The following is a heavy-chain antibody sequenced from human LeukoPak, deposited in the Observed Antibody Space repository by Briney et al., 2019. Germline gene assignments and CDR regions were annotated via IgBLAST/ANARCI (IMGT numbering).Heavy chain of an antibody. V-gene: IGHV4-59*12. CDR2: IYYSGST. Sequence: SETLSLTCTVSGGSISSYYWSWIRQPPGKGLEWIGSIYYSGSTYYNPSLKSRVTISVDTSKNQFSLKLSSVTAADTAVYYCARDSHYDSSGTFDIWGQGTMVTVSS. CDR1: GGSISSYY. D-gene: IGHD3-22*01. CDR3: ARDSHYDSSGTFDI. J-gene: IGHJ3*02.